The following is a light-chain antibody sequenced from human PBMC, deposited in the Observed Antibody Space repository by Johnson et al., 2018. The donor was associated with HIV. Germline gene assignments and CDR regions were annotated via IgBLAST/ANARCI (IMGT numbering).Light chain of an antibody. CDR2: ENN. CDR1: SSNIGKNY. Sequence: QSVLTQPPSVSAAPGQMVSISCSGSSSNIGKNYVSWYQQFPGTAPKLLIHENNKRPSGIPDRFSGSKSGTSATLGITGLQTGDEADYYCGTWDSSLSAGRAFGTGTKVTVL. J-gene: IGLJ1*01. CDR3: GTWDSSLSAGRA. V-gene: IGLV1-51*02.